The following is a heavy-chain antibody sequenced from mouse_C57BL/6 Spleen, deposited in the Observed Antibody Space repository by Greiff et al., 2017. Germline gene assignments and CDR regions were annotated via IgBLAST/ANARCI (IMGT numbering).Heavy chain of an antibody. D-gene: IGHD1-1*01. J-gene: IGHJ2*01. CDR3: ARGGTVVSFDY. Sequence: QVQLQQPGAELVMPGASVKLSCKASGYTFTSYWMHWVKQRPGQGLEWIGEIDPSDSYTNYNQKFKGKSTLTVDKSSSTAYMQLSSLTSEDSAVYYCARGGTVVSFDYWGQGTTLTVSS. CDR2: IDPSDSYT. CDR1: GYTFTSYW. V-gene: IGHV1-69*01.